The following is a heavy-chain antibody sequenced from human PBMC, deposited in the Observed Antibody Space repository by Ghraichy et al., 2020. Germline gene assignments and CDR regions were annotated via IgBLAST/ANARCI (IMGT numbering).Heavy chain of an antibody. D-gene: IGHD5-24*01. CDR1: GYTFRYYG. V-gene: IGHV1-3*04. Sequence: ASVKVSCKASGYTFRYYGFHWVRQAPGQRLEWMGWINTANGNTKYSQKFQGRVTITRDTSASTTYMELTSLTFEDTAVYYCARNYNYFFDPWGQGTLVTVSS. CDR2: INTANGNT. J-gene: IGHJ5*02. CDR3: ARNYNYFFDP.